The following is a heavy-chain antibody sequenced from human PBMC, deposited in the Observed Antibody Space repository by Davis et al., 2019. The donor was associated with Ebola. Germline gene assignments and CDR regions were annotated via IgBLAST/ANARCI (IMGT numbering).Heavy chain of an antibody. CDR2: ISGSGGST. V-gene: IGHV3-23*01. J-gene: IGHJ6*02. CDR1: GFTFSSYG. Sequence: GGSLRLSCAASGFTFSSYGMHWVRQAPGKGLEWVSAISGSGGSTYYADSVKGRFTISRDNSKNTLYLQMNSLRAEDTAVYYCAKASVPAATGYYYYYGMDVWGQGTTVTVSS. CDR3: AKASVPAATGYYYYYGMDV. D-gene: IGHD2-2*01.